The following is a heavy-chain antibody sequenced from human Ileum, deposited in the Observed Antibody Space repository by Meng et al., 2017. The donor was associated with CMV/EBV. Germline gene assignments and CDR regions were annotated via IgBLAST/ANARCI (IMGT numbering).Heavy chain of an antibody. V-gene: IGHV4-34*01. CDR2: ISHTGSS. CDR1: GGSFSDYY. J-gene: IGHJ4*01. D-gene: IGHD2/OR15-2a*01. Sequence: WGAGLLWASETLSLTCAVYGGSFSDYYYSWIRQSPEKGLEWIGEISHTGSSKFNPSFRSRVTILVGTSKNQFSLKMNSMTAADTAVYYCLRGSQFTWNYWGQGTLVTVSS. CDR3: LRGSQFTWNY.